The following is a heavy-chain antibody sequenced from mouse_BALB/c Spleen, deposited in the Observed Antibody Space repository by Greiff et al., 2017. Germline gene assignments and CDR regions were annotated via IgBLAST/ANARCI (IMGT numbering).Heavy chain of an antibody. CDR2: IYPGGGYT. CDR3: ARIPITTVVSTKGYYFDD. D-gene: IGHD1-1*01. V-gene: IGHV1-63*02. CDR1: GYPFTNYW. J-gene: IGHJ2*01. Sequence: QVQLQQSGAELVRPGTSVKISCKASGYPFTNYWLGWVKQRPGHGLEWIGDIYPGGGYTNYNEKFKGKATLTADTSSSTAYMQLSSLTSEDSAVYFWARIPITTVVSTKGYYFDDWGQGTTLTVSS.